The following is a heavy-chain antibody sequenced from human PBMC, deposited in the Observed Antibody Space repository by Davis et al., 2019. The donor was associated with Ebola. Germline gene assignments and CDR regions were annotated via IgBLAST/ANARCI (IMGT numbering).Heavy chain of an antibody. V-gene: IGHV4-59*12. D-gene: IGHD6-13*01. Sequence: MPSETLSLTCTVSGGSISSYYWSWIRQPPGKGLEWIGYIYYSGSTYYNPSLKSRVTISVDTSKNQFSLKLSSVTAADTAGYYGASLGGQQLSWGQGTLVTVSS. J-gene: IGHJ4*02. CDR3: ASLGGQQLS. CDR2: IYYSGST. CDR1: GGSISSYY.